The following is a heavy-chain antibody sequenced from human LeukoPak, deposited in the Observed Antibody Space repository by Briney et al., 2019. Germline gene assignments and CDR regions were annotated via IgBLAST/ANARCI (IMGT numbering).Heavy chain of an antibody. CDR3: GRAQQGAAGGRYYYHGVDV. D-gene: IGHD6-13*01. J-gene: IGHJ6*02. V-gene: IGHV4-59*12. CDR2: IYYSGST. Sequence: PSETLSLTCTVSGGSISTYYWSWIRQPPGKGLEWIGYIYYSGSTNYNPSLKSRVTISVDTSKNQFSLKLSSVTAADTAVYYCGRAQQGAAGGRYYYHGVDVWGQGTTVTVSS. CDR1: GGSISTYY.